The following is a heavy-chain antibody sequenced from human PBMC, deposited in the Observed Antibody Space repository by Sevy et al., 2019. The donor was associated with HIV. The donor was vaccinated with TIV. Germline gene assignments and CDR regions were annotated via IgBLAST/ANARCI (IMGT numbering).Heavy chain of an antibody. CDR3: ERGGYYYVSSGYYYDYSFDI. CDR2: IWYDGSNK. V-gene: IGHV3-33*01. CDR1: GFTFSSYG. Sequence: GGSLRLSCAASGFTFSSYGMHWVRQAPGKGLEWVAVIWYDGSNKYYADSVKGRFTISRDNSKNTRYLQMNSLRAEDTAVYYCERGGYYYVSSGYYYDYSFDIWGQGTMVTVSS. D-gene: IGHD3-22*01. J-gene: IGHJ3*02.